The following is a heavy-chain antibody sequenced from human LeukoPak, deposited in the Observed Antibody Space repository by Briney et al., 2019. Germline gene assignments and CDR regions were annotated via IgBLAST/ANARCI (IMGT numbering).Heavy chain of an antibody. V-gene: IGHV1-69*05. Sequence: SVKVSCTPSGGTFSSYAISWVRQAPRQGLEWMGGITPIFGTANYAQKFQGRVTITTDESTSTAYMELSSLRSEDTAVYYCARDVDYDSSGGFGGPNWFDPWGQGTLVTVSS. J-gene: IGHJ5*02. CDR2: ITPIFGTA. CDR3: ARDVDYDSSGGFGGPNWFDP. CDR1: GGTFSSYA. D-gene: IGHD3-22*01.